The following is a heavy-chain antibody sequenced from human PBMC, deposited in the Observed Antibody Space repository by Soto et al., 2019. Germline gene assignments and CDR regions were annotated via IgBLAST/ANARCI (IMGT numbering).Heavy chain of an antibody. Sequence: SGPTLVNPTQTLTLTCTFSGFSLSTSGMCVSWIRQPPGKALEWLARIDWDDDKYYSTSLKTRLTISKDTSKNQVVLTITNMNAGDTPTFYCARILAFSFCSGGSCYLTYYYYNMDVWGKGTTVTVSS. CDR1: GFSLSTSGMC. D-gene: IGHD2-15*01. CDR2: IDWDDDK. V-gene: IGHV2-70*11. J-gene: IGHJ6*03. CDR3: ARILAFSFCSGGSCYLTYYYYNMDV.